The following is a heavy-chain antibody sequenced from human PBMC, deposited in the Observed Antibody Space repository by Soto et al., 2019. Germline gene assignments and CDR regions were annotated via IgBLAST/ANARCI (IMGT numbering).Heavy chain of an antibody. D-gene: IGHD6-19*01. V-gene: IGHV4-39*01. J-gene: IGHJ3*02. CDR3: ASLPFGSGWYYDAFDI. CDR1: GGSISSSSYY. CDR2: IYYSGST. Sequence: QLQLQESGPGLVKPSETLSLTCTVSGGSISSSSYYWGWIRQPPGKGLEWIGSIYYSGSTYYNPSLTSRDTIAVDTSKNQFSLKLSSVTAADTAVYYCASLPFGSGWYYDAFDIWGQGTMVTVSS.